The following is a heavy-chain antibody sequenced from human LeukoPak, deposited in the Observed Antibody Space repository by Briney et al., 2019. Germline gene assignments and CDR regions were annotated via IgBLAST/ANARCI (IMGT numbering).Heavy chain of an antibody. V-gene: IGHV1-2*02. CDR2: INPNSGGT. Sequence: ASVKVSCKASGYTFTGYYMHWVRQAPGQGLEWMGWINPNSGGTNYAQKFQGRVTMTRDTSISTAYMELSRLRSDDTAVYYCARDGPSSSWYSGQYYMDVWGKGTTVTVSS. D-gene: IGHD6-13*01. CDR1: GYTFTGYY. J-gene: IGHJ6*03. CDR3: ARDGPSSSWYSGQYYMDV.